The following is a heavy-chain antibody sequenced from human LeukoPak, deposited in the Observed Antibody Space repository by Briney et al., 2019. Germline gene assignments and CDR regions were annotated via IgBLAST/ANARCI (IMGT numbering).Heavy chain of an antibody. CDR3: ARRGVYDSSGYYYP. D-gene: IGHD3-22*01. V-gene: IGHV4-59*12. CDR2: IYYSGST. Sequence: SETLSLTCTVSGGSISSYYWSWIRQPPGKGLEWIGYIYYSGSTNYNPSLKSRVTISVDTSKNQFSLKLSSVTAADTAVYYCARRGVYDSSGYYYPWGQGTLVTVSS. CDR1: GGSISSYY. J-gene: IGHJ5*02.